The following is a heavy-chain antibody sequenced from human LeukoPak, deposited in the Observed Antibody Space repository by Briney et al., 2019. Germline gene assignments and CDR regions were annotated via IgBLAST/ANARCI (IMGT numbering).Heavy chain of an antibody. Sequence: GSSVKVSCKASGGTFSSYAISWVRQAPGQGLEWMGGIIPIFGTANYAQKFQGRVTITADESTSTAYMELSSLRSEDTAVYYCATAPYSSSWYYYYYYMDVWGKGTTVTVSS. CDR2: IIPIFGTA. CDR1: GGTFSSYA. J-gene: IGHJ6*03. V-gene: IGHV1-69*01. CDR3: ATAPYSSSWYYYYYYMDV. D-gene: IGHD6-13*01.